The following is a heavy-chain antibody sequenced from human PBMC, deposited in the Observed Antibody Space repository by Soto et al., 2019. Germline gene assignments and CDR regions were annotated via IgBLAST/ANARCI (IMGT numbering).Heavy chain of an antibody. J-gene: IGHJ4*02. D-gene: IGHD6-19*01. V-gene: IGHV4-59*01. CDR1: GDSISNDY. CDR3: ARGPGGLWLSY. Sequence: QVQLQESGPGLVKPSETLSLTCTVSGDSISNDYWSWIRQPLGKGLEWIGNVHYSGSTDYNPYLRSRVTISVDTSKNQFSLRLNSVTTADTAVYYCARGPGGLWLSYWGQGTLVTVSS. CDR2: VHYSGST.